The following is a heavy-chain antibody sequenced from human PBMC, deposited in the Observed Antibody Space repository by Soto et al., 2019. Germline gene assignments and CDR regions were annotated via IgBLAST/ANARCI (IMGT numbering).Heavy chain of an antibody. CDR3: ATWRGGDLVVIPAATCFDP. CDR1: GLTFSNSA. Sequence: EVQLLESGGGLVQPGGSLRLSCAASGLTFSNSAMNWVRQAPGKGLHWVSSISGSGGTTYYADSVKGRFTISRDNSKNTLYLQMNCLRAEDTAVYYCATWRGGDLVVIPAATCFDPWGQGTLVTVSS. V-gene: IGHV3-23*01. CDR2: ISGSGGTT. J-gene: IGHJ5*02. D-gene: IGHD2-2*01.